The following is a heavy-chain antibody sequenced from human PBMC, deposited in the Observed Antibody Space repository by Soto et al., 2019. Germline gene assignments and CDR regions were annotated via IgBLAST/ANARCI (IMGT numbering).Heavy chain of an antibody. J-gene: IGHJ4*02. CDR3: ARSELRLGELSPLDFDY. CDR2: IYHSGST. CDR1: GGSISSGGYS. V-gene: IGHV4-30-2*01. Sequence: SETLSLTCAVSGGSISSGGYSWSWIRQPPGKGLEWIGYIYHSGSTYYNPSLRSRVTISVDRSKNQFSLKLSSVTAADTAVYHCARSELRLGELSPLDFDYWGQGTLVTVSS. D-gene: IGHD3-16*02.